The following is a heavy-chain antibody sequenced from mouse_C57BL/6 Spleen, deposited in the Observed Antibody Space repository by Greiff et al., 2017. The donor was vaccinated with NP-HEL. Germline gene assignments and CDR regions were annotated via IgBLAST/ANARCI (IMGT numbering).Heavy chain of an antibody. CDR1: GYSITSGYD. CDR3: ARDNGTSYYDYAWYFDV. Sequence: EVQLQESGPGMVKPSQSLSLTCTVTGYSITSGYDWHWIRHFPGNKLEWMGYISYSGSTNYNPSLKSRISITHDTSKNHFFLKLNSVTTEDTATYYCARDNGTSYYDYAWYFDVWGTGTTVTVSS. D-gene: IGHD2-4*01. J-gene: IGHJ1*03. V-gene: IGHV3-1*01. CDR2: ISYSGST.